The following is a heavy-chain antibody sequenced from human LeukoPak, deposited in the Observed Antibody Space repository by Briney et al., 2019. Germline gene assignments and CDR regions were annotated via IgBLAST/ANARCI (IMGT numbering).Heavy chain of an antibody. V-gene: IGHV4-4*07. CDR2: IYTSGST. J-gene: IGHJ5*02. D-gene: IGHD3-16*02. CDR1: GGSISSYY. CDR3: AGDAYDYVWGSYRHNWFDP. Sequence: PSETLSLTCTVSGGSISSYYGSWIRQPAGKGLEWIGRIYTSGSTNYNPSLKSRVAMSVDTSKNQFSLKLSSVTAADTAVYYCAGDAYDYVWGSYRHNWFDPWGQGTLVTVSS.